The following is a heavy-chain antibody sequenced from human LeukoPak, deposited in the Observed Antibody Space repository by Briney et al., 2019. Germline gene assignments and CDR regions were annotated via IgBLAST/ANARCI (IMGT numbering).Heavy chain of an antibody. V-gene: IGHV3-23*01. D-gene: IGHD2-21*01. Sequence: GGSLRLSCAASGFTFSSYAMSWVRQAPGKGLEWVSAISGSGGSTYYADSVKGRFTISGDNSKNTLYLQMNSLRAEDTAVYYCAKAPVYGVDYYFDYWGQGTLVTVSS. CDR2: ISGSGGST. CDR3: AKAPVYGVDYYFDY. J-gene: IGHJ4*02. CDR1: GFTFSSYA.